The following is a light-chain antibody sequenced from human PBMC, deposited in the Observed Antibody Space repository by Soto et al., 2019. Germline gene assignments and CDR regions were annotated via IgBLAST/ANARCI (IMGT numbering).Light chain of an antibody. J-gene: IGKJ4*01. CDR2: GAS. CDR3: QQYGSSLT. Sequence: EIVLTQSPGTLSLSPGERGTLSCRASQSVSSSSYLAWYQQKPGQAPRLLIYGASSRATGIPDRFSGSGSGTDFTLTISRLEPEDIAVYYCQQYGSSLTFGGGTKVEIK. V-gene: IGKV3-20*01. CDR1: QSVSSSSY.